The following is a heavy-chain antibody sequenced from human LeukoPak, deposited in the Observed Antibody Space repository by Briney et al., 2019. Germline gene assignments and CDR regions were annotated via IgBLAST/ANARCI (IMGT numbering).Heavy chain of an antibody. CDR1: GYTFTSYG. CDR3: ARVWSHYVWGSYRYPGAFDI. D-gene: IGHD3-16*02. V-gene: IGHV1-18*01. J-gene: IGHJ3*02. Sequence: ASVKVSCKASGYTFTSYGISWVRQAPGQGLEWMGWISAYNGNTNYAQKLQGRVTMTTDTSTSTAYMELRSLRSDDTAVCYCARVWSHYVWGSYRYPGAFDIWGQGTMVTVSS. CDR2: ISAYNGNT.